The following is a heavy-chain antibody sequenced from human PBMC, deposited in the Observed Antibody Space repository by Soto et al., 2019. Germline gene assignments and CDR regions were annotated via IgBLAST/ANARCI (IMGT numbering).Heavy chain of an antibody. D-gene: IGHD2-8*01. CDR1: GGTFSSYT. CDR3: VREPGSCTNGVGYTANDDFDI. Sequence: SVKVSCKASGGTFSSYTISWVRQAPGQGLEWLVMVIPILGIANYAQKFKGRVTITADKSTSTAYMELSSLGSEDTAGHGCVREPGSCTNGVGYTANDDFDIWGQGTMVTVSS. V-gene: IGHV1-69*04. CDR2: VIPILGIA. J-gene: IGHJ3*02.